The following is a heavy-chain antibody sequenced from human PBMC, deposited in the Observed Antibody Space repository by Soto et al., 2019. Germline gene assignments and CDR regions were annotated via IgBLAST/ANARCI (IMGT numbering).Heavy chain of an antibody. V-gene: IGHV3-21*01. CDR2: ISSSSSYI. Sequence: PGGTLRLSCAASGFTFSSDSRNWVRQAPGKGLEWVSSISSSSSYIYYADSVKGRFTISRDNAKNSLYLQMNSLRAEDTAVYYCARDSASDYIWGSYRRHFDYWGQGTLVTVSS. D-gene: IGHD3-16*02. J-gene: IGHJ4*02. CDR1: GFTFSSDS. CDR3: ARDSASDYIWGSYRRHFDY.